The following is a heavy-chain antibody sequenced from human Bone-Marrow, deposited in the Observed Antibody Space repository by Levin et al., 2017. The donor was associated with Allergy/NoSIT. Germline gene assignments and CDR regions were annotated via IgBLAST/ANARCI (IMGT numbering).Heavy chain of an antibody. CDR2: IYYNGKS. J-gene: IGHJ6*03. Sequence: SETLSLTCTVSGGSISSYYWTWIRQAPEKRLEWIGYIYYNGKSNYNPSLKTRVSISIDTSKHLFSLILSSVPAAASAIYYCASAIPSGGNSYYYYYMDGWGKGITVTVSS. CDR1: GGSISSYY. CDR3: ASAIPSGGNSYYYYYMDG. D-gene: IGHD4-23*01. V-gene: IGHV4-59*01.